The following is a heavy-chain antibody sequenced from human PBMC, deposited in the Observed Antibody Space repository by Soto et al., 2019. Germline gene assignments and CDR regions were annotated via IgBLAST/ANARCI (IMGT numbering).Heavy chain of an antibody. CDR3: AKDTGVYVVEHLDY. CDR2: ISYDGSNK. J-gene: IGHJ4*02. CDR1: GFTFSSYG. V-gene: IGHV3-30*18. Sequence: QVQLVESGGGVVQPGRSLRLSCAASGFTFSSYGMHWVRQAPGKGLEWVAVISYDGSNKYYADSVKGRFTISRDNSKNTLYLQMNRLRAEDTAVYYCAKDTGVYVVEHLDYWGQGTLVTVSS. D-gene: IGHD2-2*01.